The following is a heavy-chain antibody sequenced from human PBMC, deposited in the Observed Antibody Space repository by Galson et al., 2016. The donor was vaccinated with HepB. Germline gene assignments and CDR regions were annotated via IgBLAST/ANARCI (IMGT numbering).Heavy chain of an antibody. D-gene: IGHD6-13*01. CDR2: IGSSGSAI. CDR1: GFMFSDYS. V-gene: IGHV3-48*01. CDR3: ARLWSSAPGSVYDYYGMDV. Sequence: SLRLSCAASGFMFSDYSMNWVRQAPGKGLEWVSYIGSSGSAIYYADSVKGRFIISRDNGKNSLYLQMNSLSPEDTAVYYCARLWSSAPGSVYDYYGMDVWGQGTTVTVSS. J-gene: IGHJ6*02.